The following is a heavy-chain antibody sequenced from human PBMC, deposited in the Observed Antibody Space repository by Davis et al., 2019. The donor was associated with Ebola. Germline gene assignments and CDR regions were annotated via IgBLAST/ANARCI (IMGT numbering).Heavy chain of an antibody. J-gene: IGHJ4*02. D-gene: IGHD6-19*01. V-gene: IGHV3-33*01. Sequence: PGGSLRLSCAASGFTFSSYGMHWVRQAPGKGLEWVAVLWYDGSNKYYADSVKGRFTISRDNSKNTLYLQMNSLRAEDTAVYYCARSIAVAGTPPGYWGQGTLVTVSS. CDR3: ARSIAVAGTPPGY. CDR2: LWYDGSNK. CDR1: GFTFSSYG.